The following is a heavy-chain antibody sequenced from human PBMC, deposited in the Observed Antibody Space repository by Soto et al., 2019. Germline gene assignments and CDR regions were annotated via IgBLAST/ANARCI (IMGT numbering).Heavy chain of an antibody. J-gene: IGHJ1*01. Sequence: SETLSVTCTVSGGSISSYYWSWIRQPPGKGLEWIGYIYYSGSTNYNPSLKSRVTISVDTSKNQFSLKLSSVTAADTAVYYCASRYGGTLYYRGQRTLVPVSS. CDR3: ASRYGGTLYY. CDR2: IYYSGST. CDR1: GGSISSYY. V-gene: IGHV4-59*08. D-gene: IGHD4-17*01.